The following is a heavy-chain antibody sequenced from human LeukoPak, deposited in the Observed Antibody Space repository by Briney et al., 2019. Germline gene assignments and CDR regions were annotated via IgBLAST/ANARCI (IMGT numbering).Heavy chain of an antibody. D-gene: IGHD5-24*01. J-gene: IGHJ5*02. CDR3: ARDLSRDGCNR. CDR1: GYSISSGYY. CDR2: IYHSGGT. V-gene: IGHV4-38-2*02. Sequence: SETLSLTCTVSGYSISSGYYWGWIRQPPGQGLEWIGSIYHSGGTYYNPSLKSRVTISLDTSKNQFSLKLSSVTAADTAMYYCARDLSRDGCNRWGQGTLVTVSS.